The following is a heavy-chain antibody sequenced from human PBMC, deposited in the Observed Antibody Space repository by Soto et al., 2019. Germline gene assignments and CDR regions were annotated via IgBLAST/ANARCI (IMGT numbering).Heavy chain of an antibody. J-gene: IGHJ4*02. Sequence: SETLSLTCSVSGGSISYNSYYWGWIRQPPGKGVEWAGGIFYTGTTYYSPSLKERGTISVDTSKNSFSRSLTPVTAADTAVYFCARLVVVAPVANGWGQGTLVTVSS. CDR3: ARLVVVAPVANG. CDR1: GGSISYNSYY. CDR2: IFYTGTT. D-gene: IGHD2-2*01. V-gene: IGHV4-39*02.